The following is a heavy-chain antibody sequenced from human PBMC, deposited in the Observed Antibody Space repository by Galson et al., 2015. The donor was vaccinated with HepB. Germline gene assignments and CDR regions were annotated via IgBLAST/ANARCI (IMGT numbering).Heavy chain of an antibody. J-gene: IGHJ3*02. Sequence: SVKVSCKASGFTFTSSAMQWVRQARGQRLEWIGWIVVGSGNTNYAQKFQERVTITRDMSTSTAYMELSSLRSEDTAVYYCAADRVNYYDSSGYYAPDAFDIWGQGTMVTVSS. V-gene: IGHV1-58*02. CDR1: GFTFTSSA. CDR3: AADRVNYYDSSGYYAPDAFDI. CDR2: IVVGSGNT. D-gene: IGHD3-22*01.